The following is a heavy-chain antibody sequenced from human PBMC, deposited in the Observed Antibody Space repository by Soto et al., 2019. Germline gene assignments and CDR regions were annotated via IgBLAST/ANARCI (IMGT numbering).Heavy chain of an antibody. V-gene: IGHV2-5*01. CDR2: IYWNDDK. J-gene: IGHJ4*02. CDR1: GFSLSTIGVG. D-gene: IGHD5-18*01. CDR3: AHRYSYGPFDY. Sequence: QITLKESGPTLVKPTQTLTLTCTFSGFSLSTIGVGVGWIRQPPGKALEWLALIYWNDDKRYSPSLKSRLTITKDTSKNQVVLTMTNMDPVDTATYYCAHRYSYGPFDYWGQGTLVTVSS.